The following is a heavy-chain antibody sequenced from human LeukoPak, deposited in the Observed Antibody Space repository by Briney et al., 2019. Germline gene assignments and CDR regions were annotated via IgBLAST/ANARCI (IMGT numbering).Heavy chain of an antibody. CDR3: AKAPLLLWFGELSEYYFDY. V-gene: IGHV3-23*01. CDR2: ISVSGGST. J-gene: IGHJ4*02. D-gene: IGHD3-10*01. CDR1: GFTFSSYA. Sequence: GGSLRLSCAASGFTFSSYAMSWVRQAPGKGLEWVSAISVSGGSTYYADSVKGRFTISRDNSKNTLYLQMKSLRAEDTAVYYCAKAPLLLWFGELSEYYFDYWGQGTLVTVSS.